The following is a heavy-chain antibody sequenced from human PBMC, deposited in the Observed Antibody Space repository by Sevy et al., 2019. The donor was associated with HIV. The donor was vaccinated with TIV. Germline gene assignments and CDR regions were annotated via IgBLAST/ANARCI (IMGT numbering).Heavy chain of an antibody. D-gene: IGHD2-15*01. CDR3: AKETAKAAVFDY. CDR2: ISGSGGST. V-gene: IGHV3-23*01. J-gene: IGHJ4*02. Sequence: GGSLRLSCAASGFTFSSYVISWVRQAPGKGLEWVSAISGSGGSTYYADSVKGRFTISRDNPKNTLSLQMNSLRAEDTAIYYCAKETAKAAVFDYWGQGTLVTVSS. CDR1: GFTFSSYV.